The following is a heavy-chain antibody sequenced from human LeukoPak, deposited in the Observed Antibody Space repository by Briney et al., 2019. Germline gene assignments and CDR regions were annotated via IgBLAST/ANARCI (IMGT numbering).Heavy chain of an antibody. V-gene: IGHV1-69*13. Sequence: VASVKVSCKASGGTFSSYAISWVRQAPGQGLEWMGGIIPIFGTANYAQKFQGRVTITADESTSTAYMELSSLRSEDTAVYYCARFSGRYCSSTSCPPRDYWGQGTLVTVSS. CDR2: IIPIFGTA. CDR1: GGTFSSYA. CDR3: ARFSGRYCSSTSCPPRDY. D-gene: IGHD2-2*01. J-gene: IGHJ4*02.